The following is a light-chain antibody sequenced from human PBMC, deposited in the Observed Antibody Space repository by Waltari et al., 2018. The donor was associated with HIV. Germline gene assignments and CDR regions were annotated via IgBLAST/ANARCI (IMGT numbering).Light chain of an antibody. CDR3: QSYDSSLNGHVV. CDR1: SSNFGTGYD. V-gene: IGLV1-40*01. CDR2: TNN. Sequence: QSVLTQAPSVSGAPGQRVTISCTGSSSNFGTGYDVHWYQQLPGTAPKLLIYTNNQRPSGVPARLSGYKSATSASLVITGLQAEDEADYYCQSYDSSLNGHVVFGGGTKVTVL. J-gene: IGLJ2*01.